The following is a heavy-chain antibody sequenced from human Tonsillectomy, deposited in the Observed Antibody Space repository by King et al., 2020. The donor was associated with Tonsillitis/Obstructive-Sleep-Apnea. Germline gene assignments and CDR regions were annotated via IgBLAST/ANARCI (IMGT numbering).Heavy chain of an antibody. CDR3: ARGGELLYFDY. J-gene: IGHJ4*02. CDR1: GYTFTAYG. V-gene: IGHV1-3*01. Sequence: VQLVQSGAEVKKPGASVKVSCKASGYTFTAYGVHWVRQAPGQGLEWMGWINPGDGNTKYSQRFQGRVTITSDTSASPAYMELSSLRSEDTAVYYCARGGELLYFDYWGQGALVTVSS. CDR2: INPGDGNT. D-gene: IGHD3-16*01.